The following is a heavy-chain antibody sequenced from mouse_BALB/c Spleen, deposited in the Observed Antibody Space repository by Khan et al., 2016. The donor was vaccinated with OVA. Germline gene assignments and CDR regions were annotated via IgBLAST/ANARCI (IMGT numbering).Heavy chain of an antibody. J-gene: IGHJ3*01. CDR2: ISSGSSNI. CDR3: ARGYGAY. D-gene: IGHD2-2*01. CDR1: GFTFSSFG. Sequence: EVQLVESGGGLVQPGGSRKLSCAASGFTFSSFGMHWVRQAPEKGLEWVAYISSGSSNIYYADTVKGRFTISRDNPKNTLFLQMTSLRSEDTAMYYCARGYGAYWGQGTLVTVAA. V-gene: IGHV5-17*02.